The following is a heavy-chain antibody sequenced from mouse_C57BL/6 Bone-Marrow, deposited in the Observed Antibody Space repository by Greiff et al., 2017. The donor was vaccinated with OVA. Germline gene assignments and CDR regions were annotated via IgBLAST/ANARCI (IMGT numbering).Heavy chain of an antibody. D-gene: IGHD4-1*01. CDR3: ARELTGTRAWFAY. CDR1: GYAFSSYW. CDR2: IYPGDGDT. J-gene: IGHJ3*01. V-gene: IGHV1-80*01. Sequence: VQLQQSGAELVKPGASVKISCKASGYAFSSYWMNWVKQRPGKGLAWIGQIYPGDGDTNYNGKFKGKATLTADKSSSTAYMPLSSLTSEDSAVYFCARELTGTRAWFAYWGQGTLVTVSA.